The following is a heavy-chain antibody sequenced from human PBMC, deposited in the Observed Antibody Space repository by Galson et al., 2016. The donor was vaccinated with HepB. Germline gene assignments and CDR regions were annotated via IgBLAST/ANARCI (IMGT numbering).Heavy chain of an antibody. CDR3: ATGNGHAFDI. Sequence: SLRLSCAASGFTFSSYDMHWVRQPTGKGLEWVSGAGTAGDTYYPGSVKGRFTISRDNAKNTLYLQMNSLRAEDTAVYYCATGNGHAFDIWGQGTMVTVSS. J-gene: IGHJ3*02. CDR2: AGTAGDT. V-gene: IGHV3-13*01. D-gene: IGHD2-8*01. CDR1: GFTFSSYD.